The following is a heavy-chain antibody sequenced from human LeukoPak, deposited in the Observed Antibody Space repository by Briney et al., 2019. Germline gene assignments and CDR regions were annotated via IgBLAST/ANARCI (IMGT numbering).Heavy chain of an antibody. D-gene: IGHD1-26*01. CDR3: AKDRSGSYGY. Sequence: GGSLRLSCAASGFTFSTFGMHWVRQAPGKGPEWVAVIWYDGSNKYYADSVKGRFTISRDNSKNTLYLQMNSLRAEDTAVYYCAKDRSGSYGYWGQGTLVTVSS. J-gene: IGHJ4*02. V-gene: IGHV3-30*02. CDR2: IWYDGSNK. CDR1: GFTFSTFG.